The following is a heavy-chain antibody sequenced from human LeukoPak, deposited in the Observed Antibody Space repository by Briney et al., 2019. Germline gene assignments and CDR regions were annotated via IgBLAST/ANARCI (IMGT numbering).Heavy chain of an antibody. J-gene: IGHJ4*02. CDR3: ARNSTVTSPSTGYFDY. D-gene: IGHD4-17*01. CDR2: VYYSGST. V-gene: IGHV4-38-2*01. CDR1: GYSISSGDY. Sequence: SETLSPTCAVSGYSISSGDYWGWIRQPPGKGLEGIGSVYYSGSTHYNPSLKSRVTISVDRSRNQFSLRLSSVTAADTAVYYCARNSTVTSPSTGYFDYWGQGTLATVSS.